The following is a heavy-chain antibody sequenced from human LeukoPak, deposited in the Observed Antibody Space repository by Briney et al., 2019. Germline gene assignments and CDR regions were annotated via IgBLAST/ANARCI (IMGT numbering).Heavy chain of an antibody. D-gene: IGHD3-10*01. CDR3: ARYRGGRGSDFFDY. Sequence: GGSLRLSCAASGFTFSSYSMTWVRQAPGKGLEWISYITGSSSTVFYADSVKGRFIISRDNAKNSLYLQMNSLRDEDTAAYYCARYRGGRGSDFFDYWGQGTLVTVSS. V-gene: IGHV3-48*02. CDR2: ITGSSSTV. J-gene: IGHJ4*02. CDR1: GFTFSSYS.